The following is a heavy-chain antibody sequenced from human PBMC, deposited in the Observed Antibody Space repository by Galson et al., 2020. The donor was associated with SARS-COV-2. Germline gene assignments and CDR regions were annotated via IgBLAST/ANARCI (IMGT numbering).Heavy chain of an antibody. CDR2: IVASAGYI. Sequence: GGSLRLSCAASGFSLNSYSMNWVRQAPGKGLEWVSSIVASAGYIYYADSVKGRFTISRDIAQNSVFLQMNSLRAEDTAVYYCTREGNRAPKDYFDYWGQGTLVAVSS. D-gene: IGHD2-15*01. CDR1: GFSLNSYS. CDR3: TREGNRAPKDYFDY. J-gene: IGHJ4*02. V-gene: IGHV3-21*01.